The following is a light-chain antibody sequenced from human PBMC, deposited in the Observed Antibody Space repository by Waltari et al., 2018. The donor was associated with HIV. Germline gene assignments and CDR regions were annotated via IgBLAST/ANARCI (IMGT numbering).Light chain of an antibody. CDR2: EVS. J-gene: IGLJ3*02. CDR1: SSAIGAYDS. Sequence: QSALTQPPSASGSLGQSVTISCPGPSSAIGAYDSVSWFQQHPRSAPKLLLYEVSRRPATVSDRFSGSRSGSTAFLTVAGLQPDDEATYFCSSYGDSLRVLFGGGTNVTVL. CDR3: SSYGDSLRVL. V-gene: IGLV2-8*01.